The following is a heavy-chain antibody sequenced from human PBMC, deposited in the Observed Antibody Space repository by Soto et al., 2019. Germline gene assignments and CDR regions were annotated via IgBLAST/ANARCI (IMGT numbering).Heavy chain of an antibody. CDR1: GYTLTELA. Sequence: GALVKLSCKVSGYTLTELAMHWVRQAPGKGLEWMGGCDPEDGGTIYAQKFQGRVTMTEDTSTDTAYMALSSLRSEDTAVYYCARGPYDFWSGHSYYFDYWGQGTLVTVSS. CDR3: ARGPYDFWSGHSYYFDY. CDR2: CDPEDGGT. J-gene: IGHJ4*02. V-gene: IGHV1-24*01. D-gene: IGHD3-3*01.